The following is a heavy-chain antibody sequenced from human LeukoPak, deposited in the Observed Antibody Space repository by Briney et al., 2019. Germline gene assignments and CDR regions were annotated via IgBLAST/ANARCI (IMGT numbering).Heavy chain of an antibody. CDR3: ARAEWARCPSCYLHYFDY. CDR2: ISAYNGNT. V-gene: IGHV1-18*01. J-gene: IGHJ4*02. Sequence: ASVEVSCKASGYTFTGYGISWVRQAPGQGLEWMGWISAYNGNTNYAQKLQGRVTMTTDTSTSTAYMELRSLRSDDTAVYYCARAEWARCPSCYLHYFDYWGQGTLVTVSS. D-gene: IGHD2-2*01. CDR1: GYTFTGYG.